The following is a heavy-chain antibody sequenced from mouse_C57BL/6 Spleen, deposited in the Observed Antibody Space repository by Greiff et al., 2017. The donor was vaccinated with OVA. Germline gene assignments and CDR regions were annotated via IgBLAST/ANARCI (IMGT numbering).Heavy chain of an antibody. D-gene: IGHD1-1*01. J-gene: IGHJ4*01. CDR2: IDPSDSET. CDR3: ARGLLTGYAMDY. V-gene: IGHV1-52*01. CDR1: GYTFTSYW. Sequence: QVQLQQPGAELVRPGSSVKLSYKASGYTFTSYWMHWVKQRPIQGLEWIGNIDPSDSETHYNQKFKDKATLTVDKSSSTAYMQLSSLTSEDSAVYYCARGLLTGYAMDYWGQGTSVTVSS.